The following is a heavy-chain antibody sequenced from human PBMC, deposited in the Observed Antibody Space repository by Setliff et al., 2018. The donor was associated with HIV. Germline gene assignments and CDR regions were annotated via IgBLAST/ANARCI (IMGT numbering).Heavy chain of an antibody. CDR2: IKQDGSEK. J-gene: IGHJ6*02. CDR1: GFTFSSYW. CDR3: ATYGYSSGWSWTNYYGMDV. V-gene: IGHV3-7*02. Sequence: PGGSLRLSCAASGFTFSSYWMSWVRQAPGKGLEWVANIKQDGSEKYYVDSVKGRFTISRDNAKKSLYLQMNSLRAEDTAVYYCATYGYSSGWSWTNYYGMDVWGQGTTVTVSS. D-gene: IGHD6-19*01.